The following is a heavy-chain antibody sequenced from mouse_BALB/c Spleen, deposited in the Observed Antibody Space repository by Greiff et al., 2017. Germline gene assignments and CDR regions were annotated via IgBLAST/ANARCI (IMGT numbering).Heavy chain of an antibody. CDR1: GYTFSSYW. CDR3: ARGYGNYLAWFAY. J-gene: IGHJ3*01. V-gene: IGHV1-9*01. Sequence: QVQLKQSGAELMKPGASVKISCKATGYTFSSYWIEWVKQRPGHGLEWIGEILPGSGSTNYNEKFKGKATFTADTSSNTAYMQLSSLTSEDSAVYYCARGYGNYLAWFAYCGQGTLVTVSA. D-gene: IGHD2-1*01. CDR2: ILPGSGST.